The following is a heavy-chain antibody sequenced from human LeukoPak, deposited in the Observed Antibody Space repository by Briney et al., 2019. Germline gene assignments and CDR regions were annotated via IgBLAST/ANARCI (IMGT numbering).Heavy chain of an antibody. CDR1: GFTIDNYG. D-gene: IGHD2-15*01. J-gene: IGHJ4*02. CDR2: INWNGHST. CDR3: ARDGGLNTNFDY. V-gene: IGHV3-20*04. Sequence: GGTLRLSCAASGFTIDNYGMSWVRKAPGQGEERVSGINWNGHSTGYPDSVKRRFTISRDNANNLLYLQMNRLRAEDTAVYYCARDGGLNTNFDYWGQGTLVTVSS.